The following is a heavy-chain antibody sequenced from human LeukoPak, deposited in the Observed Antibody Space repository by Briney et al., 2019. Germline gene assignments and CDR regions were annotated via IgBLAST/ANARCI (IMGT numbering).Heavy chain of an antibody. Sequence: GGSLRLSCAASGFTVSTNYMNWVRQAPGKGLEWVSVIYSGGSTYYADSVKGRFTISRDNSKNTLYLQMNSLRAEDTAVYYCARDTVTTFRFRDYYYYGMDVWDQGTTVTVSS. CDR3: ARDTVTTFRFRDYYYYGMDV. CDR2: IYSGGST. CDR1: GFTVSTNY. J-gene: IGHJ6*02. D-gene: IGHD4-17*01. V-gene: IGHV3-53*01.